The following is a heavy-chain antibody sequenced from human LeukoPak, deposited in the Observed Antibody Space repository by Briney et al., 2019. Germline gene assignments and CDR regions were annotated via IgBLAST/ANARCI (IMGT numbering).Heavy chain of an antibody. J-gene: IGHJ4*02. CDR2: IYYSGST. CDR3: ARGSDWAYFDY. CDR1: GGSISSGRYY. D-gene: IGHD3-9*01. Sequence: SQTLSLTCTVSGGSISSGRYYWSWIRQPPGKGLEWIGYIYYSGSTNYNPSLKSRVTISVDTSKNQFSLKLSSVTAADTAVYYCARGSDWAYFDYWGQGTLVTVSS. V-gene: IGHV4-61*01.